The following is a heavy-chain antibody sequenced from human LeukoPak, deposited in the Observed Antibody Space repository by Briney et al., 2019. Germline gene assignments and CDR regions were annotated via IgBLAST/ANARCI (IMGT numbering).Heavy chain of an antibody. CDR1: GCTFNNYA. Sequence: SVKVSCKASGCTFNNYAINWVRQAPGQGLEWLGGIIPMLVSANYSQKFQGRVTISADKSTSTAYLELSSLRSEDTAVYYCATYYYYSDSQTLGDCWGQGTLVTVSS. V-gene: IGHV1-69*10. CDR3: ATYYYYSDSQTLGDC. D-gene: IGHD3-10*01. J-gene: IGHJ4*02. CDR2: IIPMLVSA.